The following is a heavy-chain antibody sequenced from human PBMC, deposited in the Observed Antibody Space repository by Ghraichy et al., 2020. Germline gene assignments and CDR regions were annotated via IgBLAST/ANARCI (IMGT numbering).Heavy chain of an antibody. V-gene: IGHV3-21*01. D-gene: IGHD6-19*01. CDR2: ISSSSSYK. Sequence: GESLNISCAASGFTFSSYSMNWVRQAPGKGLEWVSSISSSSSYKYYADSVKGRFTISRDNAKNSLYLQMNSLRAEDTAVYYCARGGIAVADTTNYYYYYGMDVWGQGTTVTVSS. J-gene: IGHJ6*02. CDR3: ARGGIAVADTTNYYYYYGMDV. CDR1: GFTFSSYS.